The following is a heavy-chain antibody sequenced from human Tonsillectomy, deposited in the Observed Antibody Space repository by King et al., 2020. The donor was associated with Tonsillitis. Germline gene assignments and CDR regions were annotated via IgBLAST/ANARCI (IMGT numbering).Heavy chain of an antibody. CDR3: ARGDDGSGYYWAFDY. V-gene: IGHV3-33*05. Sequence: VQLVQSGGGVVQPGRSLRLSCAASGFTFSSYGMHWVRQAPGKGLEWVAVISYDGTNKYYADSVKGRFTISRDNSKNTLFLRMNSLRAEDTAVYYCARGDDGSGYYWAFDYWGQGTLVTVSS. D-gene: IGHD3-22*01. CDR1: GFTFSSYG. J-gene: IGHJ4*02. CDR2: ISYDGTNK.